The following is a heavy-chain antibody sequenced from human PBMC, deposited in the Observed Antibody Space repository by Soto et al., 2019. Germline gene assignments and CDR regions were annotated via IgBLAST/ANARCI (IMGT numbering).Heavy chain of an antibody. CDR2: TFPGNSET. CDR3: ARSRYYDTAGYYPFYYYYYGMDV. V-gene: IGHV5-51*01. Sequence: GESLKISCKGSGYSFSNYWIGWVRQMSGKGLEWMAITFPGNSETRYSPSFQGHVTISVDRSISTAYLQWSSLKASDTALYYCARSRYYDTAGYYPFYYYYYGMDVWGQGTTVTVSS. D-gene: IGHD3-22*01. J-gene: IGHJ6*02. CDR1: GYSFSNYW.